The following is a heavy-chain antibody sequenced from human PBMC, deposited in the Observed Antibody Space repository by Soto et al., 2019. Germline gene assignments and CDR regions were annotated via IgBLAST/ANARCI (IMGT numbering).Heavy chain of an antibody. Sequence: QVQLQESGPGLVKPSDTLSLTCTVSGGSISSYYLRWIRQPPGKGLEWIGNIYYSGSTKYNPSLKIRVTISVYTSKNQFSLELSSVTAADTAVYYCAREGSSGWYGCFDPWGQGTPVTVSS. J-gene: IGHJ5*01. CDR3: AREGSSGWYGCFDP. D-gene: IGHD6-19*01. V-gene: IGHV4-59*01. CDR2: IYYSGST. CDR1: GGSISSYY.